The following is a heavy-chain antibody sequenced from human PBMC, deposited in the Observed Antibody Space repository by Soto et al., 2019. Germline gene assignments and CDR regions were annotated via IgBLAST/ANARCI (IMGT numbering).Heavy chain of an antibody. Sequence: PGGSLRLSCVASRFTFSDYALHWVRQAPGKGLEWAALISFDGTKKFYADSVKGRFTISRDNSKNTLYLQMHSLRAEDTAVYYCAKDVSSGITSFDLWGRGTLVTAPQ. J-gene: IGHJ2*01. CDR2: ISFDGTKK. CDR3: AKDVSSGITSFDL. CDR1: RFTFSDYA. D-gene: IGHD3-3*01. V-gene: IGHV3-30-3*01.